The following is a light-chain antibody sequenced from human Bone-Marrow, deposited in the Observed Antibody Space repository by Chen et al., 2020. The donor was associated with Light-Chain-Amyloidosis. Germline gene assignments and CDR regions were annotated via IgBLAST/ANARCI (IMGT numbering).Light chain of an antibody. Sequence: VLTQSPATLSLSPGERVTLSCRASQSVGSNLAWYQQRPGQAPRLLIYGASTRATGIPARFSGGGSGTEFTLTISSLQSEDFAVYYCQQYDYWPPLTFGAGTKVEMK. CDR3: QQYDYWPPLT. CDR2: GAS. CDR1: QSVGSN. V-gene: IGKV3-15*01. J-gene: IGKJ4*01.